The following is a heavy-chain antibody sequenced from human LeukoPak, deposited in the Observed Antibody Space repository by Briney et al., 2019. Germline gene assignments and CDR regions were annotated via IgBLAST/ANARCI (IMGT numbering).Heavy chain of an antibody. J-gene: IGHJ6*03. CDR3: ARAVADFYYYYMDV. CDR2: IKQDGSEK. Sequence: PGGSLRLSCAASGFTFSSYWMSWVRQAPGKGLEWVANIKQDGSEKYYVDSVKGRFTISRDNAKNSLYLQMNSLRAEDTAVYYCARAVADFYYYYMDVWGKGTTVTISS. V-gene: IGHV3-7*01. CDR1: GFTFSSYW. D-gene: IGHD6-19*01.